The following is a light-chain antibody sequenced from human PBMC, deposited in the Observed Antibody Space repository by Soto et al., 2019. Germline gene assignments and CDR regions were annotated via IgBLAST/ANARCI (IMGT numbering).Light chain of an antibody. CDR1: QNFGSSY. CDR3: QQYEKWPPSIT. J-gene: IGKJ5*01. V-gene: IGKV3-15*01. CDR2: GVS. Sequence: TQSPDTLSLSPWEIATLSCRASQNFGSSYLAWYQQKPGRAPRLLIYGVSTRTTGISARFSGGGSVTEFTLTISSLQSEDFAVYYCQQYEKWPPSITFGQGTRLEI.